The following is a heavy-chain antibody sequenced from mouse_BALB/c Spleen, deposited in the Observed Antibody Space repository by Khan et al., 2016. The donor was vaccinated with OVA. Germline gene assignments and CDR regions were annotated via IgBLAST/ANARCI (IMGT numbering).Heavy chain of an antibody. V-gene: IGHV3-2*02. J-gene: IGHJ2*01. Sequence: EVQLQESGPGLVKPSQSLSLTCTVTGYSITSDYAWNWIRQFPGNKLEWMGFISYSGNTNYNPSLKSRISITRDTSKNQFFLQLNSVTTEDTATYYCARVYGGAFDYWGQGTTLTVSS. CDR3: ARVYGGAFDY. D-gene: IGHD1-1*01. CDR1: GYSITSDYA. CDR2: ISYSGNT.